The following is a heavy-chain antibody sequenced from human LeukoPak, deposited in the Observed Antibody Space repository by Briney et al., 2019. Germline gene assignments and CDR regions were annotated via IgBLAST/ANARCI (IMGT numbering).Heavy chain of an antibody. V-gene: IGHV1-46*01. CDR1: GYTFTSYY. CDR2: INPSGGST. CDR3: ARDRDLYCSGSSCYPGYFDY. Sequence: ASVKVSCKASGYTFTSYYMHWVRQAPGQGLEWMGIINPSGGSTSYAQKFQGRVTMTRDTSTSTVYMELSSLRSEDTAVYYCARDRDLYCSGSSCYPGYFDYWGQGTLVTVSS. J-gene: IGHJ4*02. D-gene: IGHD2-15*01.